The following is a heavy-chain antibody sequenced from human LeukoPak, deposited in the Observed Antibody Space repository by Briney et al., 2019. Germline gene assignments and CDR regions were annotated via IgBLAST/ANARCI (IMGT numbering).Heavy chain of an antibody. CDR2: ISGSGGST. CDR1: GFTFSSYG. V-gene: IGHV3-23*01. Sequence: HPGGSLRLSCAASGFTFSSYGMSWVRQAPGKGLEWVSGISGSGGSTYYADSVKGRFSISRDNSKNTLYLQMNSLRAEGTAVYYCAKDEWYSSSWYYFDYWGQGTLVTVSS. J-gene: IGHJ4*02. D-gene: IGHD6-13*01. CDR3: AKDEWYSSSWYYFDY.